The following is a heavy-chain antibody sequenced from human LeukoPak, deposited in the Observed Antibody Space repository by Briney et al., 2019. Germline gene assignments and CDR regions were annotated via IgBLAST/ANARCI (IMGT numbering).Heavy chain of an antibody. J-gene: IGHJ4*02. CDR3: ARQTPYPYCSGGSCFDY. D-gene: IGHD2-15*01. Sequence: GGSLRLSCAASGFTFSNYWMHWVRQAPGKGLEWVSYISSSGSTIYYADSVKGRFTIPRDNAKNSLYLQMNSLRAEDTAVYYCARQTPYPYCSGGSCFDYWGQGTLVTVSS. CDR1: GFTFSNYW. CDR2: ISSSGSTI. V-gene: IGHV3-48*04.